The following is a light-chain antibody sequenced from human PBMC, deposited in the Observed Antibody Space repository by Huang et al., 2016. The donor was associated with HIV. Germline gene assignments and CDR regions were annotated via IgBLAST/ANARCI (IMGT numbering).Light chain of an antibody. J-gene: IGKJ4*01. CDR2: GAS. Sequence: AIQLTQSPSSLSASAGDSVTITFRASQGISSALAWYQQKPGKAPKHLIYGASSLVSGVLSRVRCSASGTDFTLAISSLQPEDFATYYCQQFSVFGGGTKVEIK. CDR1: QGISSA. V-gene: IGKV1-13*02. CDR3: QQFSV.